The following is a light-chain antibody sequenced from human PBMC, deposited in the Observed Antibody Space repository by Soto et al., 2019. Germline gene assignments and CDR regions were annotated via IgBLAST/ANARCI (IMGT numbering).Light chain of an antibody. CDR3: QQYNNWPPYT. V-gene: IGKV3-15*01. CDR2: GAA. Sequence: EIVMTQSPATLSVSPGERATLSCRSSPSVSTDLAWYQQKPDQAPRLLIYGAATRATGIPARFSGSGSGTEFTLTISSLQSEDFAVYYCQQYNNWPPYTVGQGTKLEIK. J-gene: IGKJ2*01. CDR1: PSVSTD.